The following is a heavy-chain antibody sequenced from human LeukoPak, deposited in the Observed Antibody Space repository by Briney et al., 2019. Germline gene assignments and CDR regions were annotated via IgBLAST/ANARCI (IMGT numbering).Heavy chain of an antibody. V-gene: IGHV3-7*01. CDR1: GFTFSTYA. CDR3: AREAPIVVVPAACMDV. CDR2: IKQDGSEK. J-gene: IGHJ6*02. Sequence: PGGSLRLSCAASGFTFSTYAMSWVRQAPGKGPEWVANIKQDGSEKYYVDSVKGRFTISRDNAKNSLYLQMNSLRAEDTAVYYCAREAPIVVVPAACMDVWGQGTTVTVSS. D-gene: IGHD2-2*01.